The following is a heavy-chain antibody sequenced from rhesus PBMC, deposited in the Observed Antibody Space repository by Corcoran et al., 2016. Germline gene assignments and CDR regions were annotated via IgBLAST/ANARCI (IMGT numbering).Heavy chain of an antibody. D-gene: IGHD4-17*01. CDR3: ARDMDGLDS. Sequence: QVQLQESGPGLVKPSETLSLTCAVSGGSFSGYYWGWIRQPPGKGLEWIGYISGSSGSTDYNPSLKSRVTISTDTSKNQFSLKLSSVTAADTAVYYCARDMDGLDSWGQGVVVTVSS. CDR2: ISGSSGST. V-gene: IGHV4-165*01. CDR1: GGSFSGYY. J-gene: IGHJ6*01.